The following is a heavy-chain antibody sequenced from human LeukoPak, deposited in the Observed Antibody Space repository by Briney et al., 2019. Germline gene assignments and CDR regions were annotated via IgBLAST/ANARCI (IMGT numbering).Heavy chain of an antibody. J-gene: IGHJ5*02. CDR2: INWNGGST. Sequence: GGSLRLSCAASGFTFDDYAMSWVRQAPGKGLEWVSGINWNGGSTGYADSVKGRFTISRDNAKNSLYLQMNSLRAEDTAIYYCARAGFLITFGGVISWGQGTLVTVSS. CDR1: GFTFDDYA. V-gene: IGHV3-20*04. D-gene: IGHD3-16*02. CDR3: ARAGFLITFGGVIS.